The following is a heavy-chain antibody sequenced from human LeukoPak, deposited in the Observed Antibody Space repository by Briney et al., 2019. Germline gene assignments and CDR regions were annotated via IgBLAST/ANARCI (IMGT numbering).Heavy chain of an antibody. CDR1: GFTFSGYA. CDR3: AKDIYYDSSGYRGYFDY. D-gene: IGHD3-22*01. CDR2: MSYDGSNK. J-gene: IGHJ4*02. V-gene: IGHV3-30*18. Sequence: GTSLRLSRAASGFTFSGYAMHWVRQAPGKGLEWVAVMSYDGSNKYYVDSVKGRFTVSRDNSKNTLYLQMNSLRAEDTAVYYCAKDIYYDSSGYRGYFDYWGQGTLVTVSS.